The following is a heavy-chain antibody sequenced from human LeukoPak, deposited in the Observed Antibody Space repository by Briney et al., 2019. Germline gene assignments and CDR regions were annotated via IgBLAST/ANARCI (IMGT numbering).Heavy chain of an antibody. J-gene: IGHJ4*02. V-gene: IGHV3-23*01. Sequence: GGSLRLSCAASGFTFSSYAMSWVRQAPGKGLEWVSAISGSGGSTYYADSVKGRFTISRDNSKNTLYLQMNSLRAEDTAVYYCAKDRRPITMVRGVIIRSGYYFDYWGQGTLVTVSS. CDR1: GFTFSSYA. D-gene: IGHD3-10*01. CDR3: AKDRRPITMVRGVIIRSGYYFDY. CDR2: ISGSGGST.